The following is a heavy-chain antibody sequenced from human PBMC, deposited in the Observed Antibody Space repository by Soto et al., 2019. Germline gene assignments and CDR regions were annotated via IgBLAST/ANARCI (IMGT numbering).Heavy chain of an antibody. CDR1: GFTFSSYA. CDR3: ASRSATVLALAY. J-gene: IGHJ1*01. Sequence: GGSLRLSXAASGFTFSSYAMNWVRQAPGKGLEWVSTISGSNYNTYYADSVKGRFTISRDNSKNTLYLQMNSLRAEDTAVYYCASRSATVLALAYWGQGTLVTVSS. D-gene: IGHD4-17*01. CDR2: ISGSNYNT. V-gene: IGHV3-23*01.